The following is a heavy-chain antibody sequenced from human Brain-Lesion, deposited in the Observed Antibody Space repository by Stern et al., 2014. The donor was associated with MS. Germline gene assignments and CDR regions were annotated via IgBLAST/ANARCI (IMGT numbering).Heavy chain of an antibody. D-gene: IGHD4-17*01. CDR3: ARVPDYGDAFFDY. J-gene: IGHJ4*02. V-gene: IGHV4-30-4*01. CDR1: GGSISSGDNY. Sequence: QVQLQESGPGLVKPSQTLSLTCTVSGGSISSGDNYWSWIRQPPGKGPEWIGYIHYSGGTYFKPDVKSRATISADTSKNQFSLKLNSMTAADTAVYYCARVPDYGDAFFDYWGQGILVTVSS. CDR2: IHYSGGT.